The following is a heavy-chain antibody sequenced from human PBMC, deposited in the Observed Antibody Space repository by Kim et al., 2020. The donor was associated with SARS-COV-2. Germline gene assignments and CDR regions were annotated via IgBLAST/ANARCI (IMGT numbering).Heavy chain of an antibody. CDR3: ANDVRPVQVRGASDY. Sequence: DSVKGRFTRSRDNAKNTLYLQMNSLRAEDTAVYYCANDVRPVQVRGASDYWGQGALVTVSS. D-gene: IGHD3-10*01. J-gene: IGHJ4*02. V-gene: IGHV3-74*01.